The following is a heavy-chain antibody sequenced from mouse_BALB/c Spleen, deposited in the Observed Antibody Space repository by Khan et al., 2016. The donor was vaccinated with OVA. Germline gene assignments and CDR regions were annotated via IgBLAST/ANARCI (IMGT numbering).Heavy chain of an antibody. CDR3: ARWSTWYFDV. J-gene: IGHJ1*01. CDR1: GYTFTNYW. Sequence: QVQLQQSGAELERPGTSLKISCKTSGYTFTNYWLGWAKQRPGPGLEWIGDIYPGRNYTNYNEKFKGKATLTADTSSSTAYMQLSSLTSEDSAVYFCARWSTWYFDVWGAGTTVTVSS. CDR2: IYPGRNYT. V-gene: IGHV1-63*01.